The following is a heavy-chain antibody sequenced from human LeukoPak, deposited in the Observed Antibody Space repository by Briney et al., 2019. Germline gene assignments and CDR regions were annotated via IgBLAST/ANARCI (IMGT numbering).Heavy chain of an antibody. Sequence: SETLSLTCIVSGASISTNTHYWGWVRQPPGKGLEWIASIHHTGTPYYNPSLKSRVTISVDTSKNQFSLQFSSVIAADTAVYYCARRNGYINDWPNWFAPWGQGTLVTVSS. CDR3: ARRNGYINDWPNWFAP. D-gene: IGHD6-19*01. CDR2: IHHTGTP. CDR1: GASISTNTHY. V-gene: IGHV4-39*01. J-gene: IGHJ5*02.